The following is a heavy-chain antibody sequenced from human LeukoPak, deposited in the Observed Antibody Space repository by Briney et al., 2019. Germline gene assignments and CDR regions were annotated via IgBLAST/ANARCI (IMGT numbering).Heavy chain of an antibody. Sequence: PSETLSLTCSVSGGSIGSYYWSWIRQPPGKGLEWIGHLSNSGSTNYNPSLKSRVTISVDTSKNQFSLKLSSEAAADTAVYYCARSYDTNFDYWGQGTLVTVSS. CDR1: GGSIGSYY. CDR3: ARSYDTNFDY. J-gene: IGHJ4*02. D-gene: IGHD3-3*01. V-gene: IGHV4-59*01. CDR2: LSNSGST.